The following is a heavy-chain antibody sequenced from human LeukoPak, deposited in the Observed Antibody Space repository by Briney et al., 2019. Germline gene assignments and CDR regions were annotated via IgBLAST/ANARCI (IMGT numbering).Heavy chain of an antibody. J-gene: IGHJ3*02. D-gene: IGHD3-22*01. CDR3: ARHYYDSSGYPLDAFDI. CDR1: GYTFTSYG. V-gene: IGHV1-18*01. CDR2: ISAYNGNT. Sequence: ASVKVSCKASGYTFTSYGISWVRQAPGQGLEWMGWISAYNGNTNYAQKLHGRVTMITDTSTSTAYMELRSLRSDDTAVYYCARHYYDSSGYPLDAFDIWGQGTMVTVSS.